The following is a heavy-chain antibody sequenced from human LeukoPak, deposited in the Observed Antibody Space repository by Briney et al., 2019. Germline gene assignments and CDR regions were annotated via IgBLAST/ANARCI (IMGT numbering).Heavy chain of an antibody. V-gene: IGHV3-7*01. CDR2: IKQDGSEK. D-gene: IGHD2-15*01. CDR3: ARGSYQGYCSGGSCPLAIDAFDI. Sequence: PGGSLRLSCAASGFTITSYWMTWVRQAPGKGLEWVANIKQDGSEKYYVDSVKGRFTISRDNAKNSLYLQTNSLRAEDTAVYYCARGSYQGYCSGGSCPLAIDAFDIWGQGTMVTVSS. J-gene: IGHJ3*02. CDR1: GFTITSYW.